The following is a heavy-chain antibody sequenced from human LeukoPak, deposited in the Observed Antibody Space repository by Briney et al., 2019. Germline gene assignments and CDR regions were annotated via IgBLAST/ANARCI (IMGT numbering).Heavy chain of an antibody. J-gene: IGHJ4*02. CDR3: AKDHGGNWEYYFDY. CDR2: IRYDGSNK. V-gene: IGHV3-30*02. D-gene: IGHD4-23*01. Sequence: PGGSLRLSCAASGFTFSSYGMHWVRQAPGKGLEWVAFIRYDGSNKYYADSVKGRFTISRDNSKNTLYLQMNSLRAEDTAVYYCAKDHGGNWEYYFDYWGQGTLVTVSS. CDR1: GFTFSSYG.